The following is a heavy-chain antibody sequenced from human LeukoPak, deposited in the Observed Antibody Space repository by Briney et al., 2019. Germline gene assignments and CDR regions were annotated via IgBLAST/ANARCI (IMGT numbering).Heavy chain of an antibody. CDR2: INHSGGT. CDR3: AREHRTSVYHYYGMDV. J-gene: IGHJ6*02. Sequence: SETLSLTCAVYGGSFSGYYWSWIRQPPGKGLEWIGEINHSGGTNYNPSLKSRVTISVDTSKNQFSLKLSSVTAADTAVYYCAREHRTSVYHYYGMDVWGQGTTVTVSS. V-gene: IGHV4-34*01. D-gene: IGHD2-2*01. CDR1: GGSFSGYY.